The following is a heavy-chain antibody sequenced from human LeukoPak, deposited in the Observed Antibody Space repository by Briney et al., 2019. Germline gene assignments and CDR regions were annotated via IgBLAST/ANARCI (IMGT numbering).Heavy chain of an antibody. D-gene: IGHD6-6*01. V-gene: IGHV1-24*01. CDR1: GYTLPELS. J-gene: IGHJ6*03. Sequence: ASVTVSCQVSGYTLPELSMHWVRQARGKGLEWMGLFDPEDGETIYAQKFQGRVTMTEDTSTDTAYMELSSLRSEDTAVYHCATGSPIYSSSSGDYYYYYMDVWGKGTTVTVSS. CDR3: ATGSPIYSSSSGDYYYYYMDV. CDR2: FDPEDGET.